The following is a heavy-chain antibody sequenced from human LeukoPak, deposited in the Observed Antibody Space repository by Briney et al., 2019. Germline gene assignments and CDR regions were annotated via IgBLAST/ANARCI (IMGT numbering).Heavy chain of an antibody. J-gene: IGHJ5*02. CDR1: GFTFSSYA. V-gene: IGHV3-23*01. CDR3: AKDRVPCGGDCQLNWFDP. D-gene: IGHD2-21*02. Sequence: GGSLRLSCAASGFTFSSYAMSWVRQAPGKGLEWVSAISGSGGSTYYADSVKGRFTISRDNSKNTLYLQMNSLRAEDTAVYYCAKDRVPCGGDCQLNWFDPWRQGTLVTVSS. CDR2: ISGSGGST.